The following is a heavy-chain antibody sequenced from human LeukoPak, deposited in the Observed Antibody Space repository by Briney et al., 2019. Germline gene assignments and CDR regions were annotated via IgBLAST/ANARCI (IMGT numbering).Heavy chain of an antibody. V-gene: IGHV4-59*12. CDR1: GGSITGYS. CDR3: ARAGDYGDSRMGY. CDR2: IYYSGDT. Sequence: PSETLSLTCSVSGGSITGYSWSWIRQPPGKGLEWIGYIYYSGDTFYNPSLNSRLSMSVDTPKNQFSLKLSSVTAADTAVYYCARAGDYGDSRMGYWGQGTLVTVSS. J-gene: IGHJ4*02. D-gene: IGHD4-17*01.